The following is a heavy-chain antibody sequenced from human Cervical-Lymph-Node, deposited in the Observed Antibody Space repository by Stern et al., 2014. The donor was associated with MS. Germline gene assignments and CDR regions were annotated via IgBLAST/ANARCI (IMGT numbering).Heavy chain of an antibody. Sequence: DVHLVESGGGLVQPGGSLRLSCTASGFSISSYVMNWVRQAPGQGLEWVSLISGSGGSTYYAELSKGRFNISRDISKDTPQLHMDSLRAEDTAVYYCAKGARVPGYYYGMDVWGQGTTVTVSS. CDR1: GFSISSYV. CDR3: AKGARVPGYYYGMDV. D-gene: IGHD1-1*01. CDR2: ISGSGGST. V-gene: IGHV3-23*04. J-gene: IGHJ6*02.